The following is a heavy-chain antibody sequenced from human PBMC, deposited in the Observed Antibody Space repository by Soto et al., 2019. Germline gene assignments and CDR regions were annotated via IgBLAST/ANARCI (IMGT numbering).Heavy chain of an antibody. J-gene: IGHJ5*02. CDR3: ARTQTYYDILTENWFDP. D-gene: IGHD3-9*01. Sequence: GESLKISCKGSVYSFTSYWIGWVRQMPGKGLEWMGIIYPGDSDTRYSPSFQGQVTISADKSISTAYLQWSSLKASDTAMYYCARTQTYYDILTENWFDPWGQGTLVTVSS. CDR1: VYSFTSYW. CDR2: IYPGDSDT. V-gene: IGHV5-51*01.